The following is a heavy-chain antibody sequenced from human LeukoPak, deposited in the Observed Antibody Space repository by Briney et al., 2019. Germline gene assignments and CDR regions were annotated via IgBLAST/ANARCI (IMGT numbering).Heavy chain of an antibody. J-gene: IGHJ4*02. CDR2: ISSSSSTI. D-gene: IGHD2-2*01. CDR1: GFTFSSYS. V-gene: IGHV3-48*04. Sequence: QPGGSLRLSCAASGFTFSSYSMNWVRQAPGKGLEWVSYISSSSSTIYYADSVKGRFTISRDNAKNSLYLQMNSLRAEDTAVYYCATPVVVPAAAFDYWGQGTLVTVSS. CDR3: ATPVVVPAAAFDY.